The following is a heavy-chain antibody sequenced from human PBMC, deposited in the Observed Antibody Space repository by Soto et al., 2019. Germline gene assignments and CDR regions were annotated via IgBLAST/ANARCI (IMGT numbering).Heavy chain of an antibody. V-gene: IGHV4-39*01. J-gene: IGHJ4*02. Sequence: SETLSLTCTVSGGSIGSSSYYWGWIRQPPGKGLEWIASIDYNGSPYYNPSLKSRVTISVDTSKNQFSLKLRSVTAADTAVYYCASHQYYPYGGFDYWGQGTLVTVSS. CDR2: IDYNGSP. CDR3: ASHQYYPYGGFDY. CDR1: GGSIGSSSYY. D-gene: IGHD3-10*01.